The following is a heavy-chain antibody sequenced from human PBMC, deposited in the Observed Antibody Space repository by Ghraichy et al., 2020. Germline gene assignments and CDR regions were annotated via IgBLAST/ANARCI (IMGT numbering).Heavy chain of an antibody. D-gene: IGHD1-7*01. V-gene: IGHV4-59*11. J-gene: IGHJ2*01. Sequence: SQTLSLTCTVSGATIDNHYWTWIRQPPGKGLEWLGYISYSGYTNYNPSLRSRVTFSLDTSKSHFSLKLTSVAAADTAVYYCARLFRANFYFDVWGRGTLVTVSS. CDR3: ARLFRANFYFDV. CDR2: ISYSGYT. CDR1: GATIDNHY.